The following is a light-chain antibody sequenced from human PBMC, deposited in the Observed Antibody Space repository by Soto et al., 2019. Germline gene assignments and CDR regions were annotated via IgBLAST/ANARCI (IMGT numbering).Light chain of an antibody. Sequence: EIVMTQSPATLSVSPGERATLSCRASQRVSSDLVWYQQKAGQAPRLLIYDTSTRATGIPARFSGSGSGTEFTLTISSLQSEDSAVYHCQQYNKWPRTFGGGTKVDIK. V-gene: IGKV3-15*01. CDR2: DTS. CDR3: QQYNKWPRT. CDR1: QRVSSD. J-gene: IGKJ4*01.